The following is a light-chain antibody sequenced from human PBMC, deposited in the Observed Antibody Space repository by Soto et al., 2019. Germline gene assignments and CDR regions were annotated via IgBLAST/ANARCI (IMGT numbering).Light chain of an antibody. Sequence: LVSTQSPVTQYLAPGESATLSCRASQSFRGLLAWYQQKPGQAPRLLIYDAYHRATGIPPRFSGSGSGTDFTLTISRLEPEDSAVYYCQQRHRWPITFGQGTRLENK. V-gene: IGKV3-11*01. CDR3: QQRHRWPIT. CDR2: DAY. CDR1: QSFRGL. J-gene: IGKJ5*01.